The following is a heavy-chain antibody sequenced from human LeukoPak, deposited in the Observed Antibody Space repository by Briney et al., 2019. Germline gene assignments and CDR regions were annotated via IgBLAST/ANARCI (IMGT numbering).Heavy chain of an antibody. Sequence: SSETLSLTCTVSGGSISSSSYYWGWIRQPPGKGLEWIGSIYYSGSTYYNPSLKSRVTISVDTSKNQFSLKLSSVTAADTAVYYCARDLSGRWSGNPYYYYYYMDVWGKGTTVTVSS. CDR2: IYYSGST. J-gene: IGHJ6*03. D-gene: IGHD3-3*01. V-gene: IGHV4-39*07. CDR1: GGSISSSSYY. CDR3: ARDLSGRWSGNPYYYYYYMDV.